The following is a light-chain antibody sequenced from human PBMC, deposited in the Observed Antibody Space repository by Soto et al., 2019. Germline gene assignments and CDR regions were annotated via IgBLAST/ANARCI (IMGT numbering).Light chain of an antibody. CDR3: ISYAGSNNFV. V-gene: IGLV2-8*01. J-gene: IGLJ1*01. CDR1: SSDVGYYNF. CDR2: EVS. Sequence: QSALAQPPSASGSPGQSVTISCTGTSSDVGYYNFVSWYQQHPGKAPKLMIYEVSKRPPGVPDRFSGSKSGNTASLTVSGLQAEDEADYYCISYAGSNNFVFGTGTKVTVL.